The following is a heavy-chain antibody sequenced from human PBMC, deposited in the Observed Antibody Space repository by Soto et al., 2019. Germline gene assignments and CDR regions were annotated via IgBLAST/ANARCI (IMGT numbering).Heavy chain of an antibody. CDR1: GFSVSSDY. CDR3: ARDKTQGAGWFDP. V-gene: IGHV3-53*01. Sequence: PGGSLRLSCAASGFSVSSDYMSWVRQAPGKGLEWVSVLYNSGTTYYAESVKGRFTISRDNVKNTVYLEMNNLRVDDTAVYYCARDKTQGAGWFDPWGRGTLVTVSS. D-gene: IGHD1-26*01. J-gene: IGHJ5*02. CDR2: LYNSGTT.